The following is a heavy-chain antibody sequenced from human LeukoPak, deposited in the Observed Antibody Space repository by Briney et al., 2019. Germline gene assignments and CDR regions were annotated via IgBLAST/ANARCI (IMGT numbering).Heavy chain of an antibody. D-gene: IGHD3-10*01. CDR3: ARARGLSLGYAFDI. J-gene: IGHJ3*02. CDR1: GFTFSSYA. V-gene: IGHV3-30-3*01. CDR2: ISYDGSNK. Sequence: PGGSLRLSCAASGFTFSSYAMSWVRQAPGKGLEWVAVISYDGSNKYYADSVKGRFTISRDNSKNTLYLQMNSLRAEDTAMYYCARARGLSLGYAFDIWGKGTMVTVSS.